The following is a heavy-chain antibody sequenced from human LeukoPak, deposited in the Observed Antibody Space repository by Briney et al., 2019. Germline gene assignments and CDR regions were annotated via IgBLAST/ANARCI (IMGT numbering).Heavy chain of an antibody. Sequence: PGGSLRLSCAASGFTFSSYGMHWVRQAPGKGLEWVAFIRYDGSNKYYADSVKGRFTISRDNSKNTLYLQMNSLRAEDTAVYYCAKTYIDDYGEERGAFDIWGQGTMVTVSS. J-gene: IGHJ3*02. CDR3: AKTYIDDYGEERGAFDI. CDR1: GFTFSSYG. D-gene: IGHD4-17*01. CDR2: IRYDGSNK. V-gene: IGHV3-30*02.